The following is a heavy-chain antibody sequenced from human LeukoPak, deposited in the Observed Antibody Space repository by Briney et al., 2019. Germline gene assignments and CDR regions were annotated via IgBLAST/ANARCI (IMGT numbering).Heavy chain of an antibody. J-gene: IGHJ4*02. D-gene: IGHD2-15*01. Sequence: SETLSLTCTVSGDSISSGDYYWSWIRQPAGTGLEWIGRISSSGSTNYNPSLKSRVTISVDTSKNQFSLKLSSVTAADTAVYYCAKVRYCSGVNCYPDDNWGQGTLVTVSS. V-gene: IGHV4-61*02. CDR1: GDSISSGDYY. CDR3: AKVRYCSGVNCYPDDN. CDR2: ISSSGST.